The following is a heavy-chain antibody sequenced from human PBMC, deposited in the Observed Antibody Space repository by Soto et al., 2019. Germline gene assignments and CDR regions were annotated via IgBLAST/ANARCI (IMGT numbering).Heavy chain of an antibody. D-gene: IGHD2-8*01. J-gene: IGHJ6*02. Sequence: SETLSLTCTVSGGSISSYYWSWIRQPPGKGLEWIGYIYYSGSTNYNPSLKSRVTISVDTSKNQFSLKLSSVTAADTAVYYCARDIMGTNYYYYGMDVWGQGATVIVS. CDR3: ARDIMGTNYYYYGMDV. V-gene: IGHV4-59*01. CDR1: GGSISSYY. CDR2: IYYSGST.